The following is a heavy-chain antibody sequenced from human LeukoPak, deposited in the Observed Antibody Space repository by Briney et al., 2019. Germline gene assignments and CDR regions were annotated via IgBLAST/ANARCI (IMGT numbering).Heavy chain of an antibody. V-gene: IGHV4-38-2*02. J-gene: IGHJ6*03. CDR3: AREIVVVPAAMPGLCYMEV. CDR2: IYHSGST. CDR1: GYSISSGYY. D-gene: IGHD2-2*01. Sequence: PSETLSLLCAVSGYSISSGYYWGWIRQPPGKGLEWIGSIYHSGSTYYNPSLKSRVTISVDTSKNQFSLKLSSVTAADTAVYYCAREIVVVPAAMPGLCYMEVGGEGTTVTVSS.